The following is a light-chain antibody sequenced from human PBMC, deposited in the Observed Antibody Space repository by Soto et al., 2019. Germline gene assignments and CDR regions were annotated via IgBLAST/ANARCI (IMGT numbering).Light chain of an antibody. V-gene: IGKV3-20*01. CDR3: HQYGSTIPYT. CDR2: AAS. CDR1: QTVSSSY. J-gene: IGKJ2*01. Sequence: EVVLTQSPGTVSLSPGERATLSCRASQTVSSSYVSWFQQKPGQPPRLLIYAASSRATGVPDRFTGSGSGTDFTLSISRLEPEDFAVYYCHQYGSTIPYTFGQGTTLELK.